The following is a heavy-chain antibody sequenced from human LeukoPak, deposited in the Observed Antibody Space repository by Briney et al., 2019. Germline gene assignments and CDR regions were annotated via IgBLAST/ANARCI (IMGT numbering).Heavy chain of an antibody. CDR3: ARVVGLTGYSSSWYSGYYYYMDV. Sequence: ASVKVTCKASGGTFSSYAISWVRQAPGQGLEWMGGIIPIFGTTNYAQKFQDRVTITADKSTSTAYMELSSLRSEDTAVYYCARVVGLTGYSSSWYSGYYYYMDVWGKGTTVTVSS. V-gene: IGHV1-69*06. CDR2: IIPIFGTT. D-gene: IGHD6-13*01. CDR1: GGTFSSYA. J-gene: IGHJ6*03.